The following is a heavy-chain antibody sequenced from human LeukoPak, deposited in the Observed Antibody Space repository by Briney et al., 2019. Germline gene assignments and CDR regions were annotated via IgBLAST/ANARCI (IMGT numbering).Heavy chain of an antibody. CDR3: ARADSLFPYRGNWFDP. Sequence: SVKVSCKASGGTFSSYAISWVRQAPGQGLEWMGRIIPILGIANYAQKFQGRVTITADKSTSTAYMELSSLRSDDTAVYYCARADSLFPYRGNWFDPGAREPWSPSPQ. J-gene: IGHJ5*02. D-gene: IGHD1-14*01. V-gene: IGHV1-69*04. CDR2: IIPILGIA. CDR1: GGTFSSYA.